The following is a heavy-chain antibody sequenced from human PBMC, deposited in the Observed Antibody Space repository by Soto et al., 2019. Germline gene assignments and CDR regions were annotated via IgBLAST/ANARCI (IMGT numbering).Heavy chain of an antibody. J-gene: IGHJ4*02. CDR3: ARERPIAAAGPFDY. Sequence: ESGGGVVQPGRSLRLSCAASGFTFSSYAMHWVRQAPGKGLEWVAVISYDATNKYYADSVKGRFTISRDNSKNTLYLQINSLRPEDTAVYYCARERPIAAAGPFDYWGQGTLVTVSS. CDR2: ISYDATNK. V-gene: IGHV3-30*04. CDR1: GFTFSSYA. D-gene: IGHD6-13*01.